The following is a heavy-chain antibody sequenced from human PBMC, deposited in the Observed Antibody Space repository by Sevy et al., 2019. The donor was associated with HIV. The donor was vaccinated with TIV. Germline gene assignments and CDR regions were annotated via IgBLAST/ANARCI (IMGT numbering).Heavy chain of an antibody. D-gene: IGHD3-22*01. V-gene: IGHV3-43*01. J-gene: IGHJ5*02. Sequence: GGSLRLSCAASGFTFDDYTMHWVRQAPGKGLEWVSLISWDGGSKYYADSVKGRFTISRDNSKNSLYLQMNSLRTEDTALYYCAKGLMYYYDSSGPYNWFDPWGQGTLVTVSS. CDR3: AKGLMYYYDSSGPYNWFDP. CDR1: GFTFDDYT. CDR2: ISWDGGSK.